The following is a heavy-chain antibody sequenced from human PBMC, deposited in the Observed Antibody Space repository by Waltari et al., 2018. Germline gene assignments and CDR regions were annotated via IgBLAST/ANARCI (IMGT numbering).Heavy chain of an antibody. J-gene: IGHJ4*02. CDR3: ATRIAYYYDSSGYYFNY. D-gene: IGHD3-22*01. Sequence: QVQLVQSGAEVKKPGASVKVSCKVSGYTLTDLSMHGVRQAPGQGLEWMGGFDPEDGETIYAQNFQGRVTMSEDTSTDTAYMELSSLRSEDTAVYYCATRIAYYYDSSGYYFNYWGQGSLVTVSS. CDR2: FDPEDGET. CDR1: GYTLTDLS. V-gene: IGHV1-24*01.